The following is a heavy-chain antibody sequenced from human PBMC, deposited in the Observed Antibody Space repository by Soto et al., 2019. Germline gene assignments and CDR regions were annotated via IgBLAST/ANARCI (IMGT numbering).Heavy chain of an antibody. J-gene: IGHJ4*02. CDR1: GFSLSSTRVA. D-gene: IGHD6-19*01. Sequence: QITLKESGPTLVKPTQTLTLTCTFSGFSLSSTRVAVGWIRQPPGKALEWLALIYWDDDKRYSPFLKSRLTISTPPSXNPGVLTTTNMDPVDTATSYCAHSVVAGLGYYFDYWGQGTLVTVSS. V-gene: IGHV2-5*02. CDR2: IYWDDDK. CDR3: AHSVVAGLGYYFDY.